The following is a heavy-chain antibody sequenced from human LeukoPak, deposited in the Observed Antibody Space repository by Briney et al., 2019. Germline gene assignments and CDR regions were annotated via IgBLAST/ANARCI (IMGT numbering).Heavy chain of an antibody. CDR3: AKDPELRYFDWSPCYYFDY. V-gene: IGHV3-23*01. D-gene: IGHD3-9*01. CDR1: GFTFSSYA. J-gene: IGHJ4*02. CDR2: ISGSGGST. Sequence: GASLRLSCAASGFTFSSYAMSWVRQAPGKGLEWVSAISGSGGSTYYADSVKGRFTISRDNSKNTLYLQMNSLRAEDTAVYYCAKDPELRYFDWSPCYYFDYWGQGTLVTVSS.